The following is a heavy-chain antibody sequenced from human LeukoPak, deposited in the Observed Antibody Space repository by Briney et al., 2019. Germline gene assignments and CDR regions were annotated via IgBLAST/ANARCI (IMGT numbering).Heavy chain of an antibody. CDR3: ARSRDFDY. Sequence: GGSLRLSCAASGFTFSSYSMNWVRQAPGKGLEWISYISSSSTIYYADSVKGRFTISRDNAKNSLYLQMNSLRDEDTAVYYCARSRDFDYWGQGTLVTVSS. CDR1: GFTFSSYS. J-gene: IGHJ4*02. V-gene: IGHV3-48*02. CDR2: ISSSSTI.